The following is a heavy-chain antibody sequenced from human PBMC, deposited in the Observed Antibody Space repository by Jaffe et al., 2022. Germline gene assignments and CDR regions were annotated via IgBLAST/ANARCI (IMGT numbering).Heavy chain of an antibody. CDR2: ITSSGTTK. D-gene: IGHD1-1*01. CDR3: ARTTTGY. CDR1: GFTFSSSE. V-gene: IGHV3-48*03. J-gene: IGHJ4*02. Sequence: EVQLVESGGGLIQPGGSLRLSCAASGFTFSSSEMNWVRQAPGEGLEWISYITSSGTTKYYADSVKGRFTISRDNAKNSLYLQMNSLRAEDTAVYYCARTTTGYWGQGTLVTVSS.